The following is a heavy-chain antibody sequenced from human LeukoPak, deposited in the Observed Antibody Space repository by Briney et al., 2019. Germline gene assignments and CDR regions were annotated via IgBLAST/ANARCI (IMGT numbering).Heavy chain of an antibody. V-gene: IGHV1-69*13. CDR1: GGTFSSYA. Sequence: SVKVSRKASGGTFSSYAISWVRQAPGQGLEWMGGIIPIFGTANYAQKFQGRVTITADESTGTAYMELSSLRSEDTAVYYCARATSDYVWGSYRYTWFDPWGQGTLVTVSS. CDR2: IIPIFGTA. J-gene: IGHJ5*02. D-gene: IGHD3-16*02. CDR3: ARATSDYVWGSYRYTWFDP.